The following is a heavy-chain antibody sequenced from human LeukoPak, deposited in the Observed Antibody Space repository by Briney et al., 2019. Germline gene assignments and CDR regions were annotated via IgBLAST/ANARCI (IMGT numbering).Heavy chain of an antibody. V-gene: IGHV3-21*04. D-gene: IGHD3-10*01. J-gene: IGHJ4*02. CDR3: ARDLRSLTMVRGALDY. CDR1: GFTFSSYH. CDR2: IGSSGSYI. Sequence: GGSLRLSCEVSGFTFSSYHMNWVRQAPGKGLEWVSSIGSSGSYIYYADSLMGRFTISRDNAKNSLYLQMNSLRAEDTALYYCARDLRSLTMVRGALDYWGQGTLVTVSS.